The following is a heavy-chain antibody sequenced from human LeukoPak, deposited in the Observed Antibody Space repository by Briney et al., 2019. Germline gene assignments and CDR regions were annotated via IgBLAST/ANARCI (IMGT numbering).Heavy chain of an antibody. V-gene: IGHV3-23*01. CDR2: IIGNGGAT. CDR1: GFTFNNYA. CDR3: AKDLRYYYDSPADH. J-gene: IGHJ4*02. Sequence: GGSLRLSCAASGFTFNNYAMTWVRQAPGKGLEWVSSIIGNGGATYYADSVKGRLTISRDNSQDTLHMQMSSLRDDDTAVYYCAKDLRYYYDSPADHWGQGTLVTVSS. D-gene: IGHD3-22*01.